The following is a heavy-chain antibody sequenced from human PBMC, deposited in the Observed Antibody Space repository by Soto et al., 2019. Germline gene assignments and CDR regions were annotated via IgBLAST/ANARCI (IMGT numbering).Heavy chain of an antibody. CDR1: GYSITNTD. Sequence: KVSCTASGYSITNTDVSWVRHATGQGLEWMGWMNPGSGDTGYAQKFQGRVTMTRDISTATAYMELSSLRSDDTATYYCASVATFGPSKWSDPPGQATPVT. CDR2: MNPGSGDT. CDR3: ASVATFGPSKWSDP. J-gene: IGHJ5*02. V-gene: IGHV1-8*01. D-gene: IGHD3-16*01.